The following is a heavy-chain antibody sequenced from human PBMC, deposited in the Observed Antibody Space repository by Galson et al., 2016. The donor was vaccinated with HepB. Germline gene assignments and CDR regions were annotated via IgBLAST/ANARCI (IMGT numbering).Heavy chain of an antibody. Sequence: SLRLSCAASEFSFNTCSFNWVRQAPGKGLEWVSSISTGSTYIYYADSVKGRFTISRDNAKNSLYLQMNTLRPEDTAVYYCAMSLSGLDSGHSWGQGTLVTVSS. CDR1: EFSFNTCS. CDR3: AMSLSGLDSGHS. J-gene: IGHJ4*02. D-gene: IGHD1-14*01. V-gene: IGHV3-21*01. CDR2: ISTGSTYI.